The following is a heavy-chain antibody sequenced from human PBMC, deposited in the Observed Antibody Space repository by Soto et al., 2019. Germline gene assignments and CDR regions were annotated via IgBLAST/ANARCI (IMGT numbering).Heavy chain of an antibody. CDR2: TYHSGRT. CDR3: ARRHYYDSSGYADALDI. D-gene: IGHD3-22*01. CDR1: GDSISSGDYY. Sequence: QVHLQESGPGLVEPSQTLSLTCTVSGDSISSGDYYWSWIRQSPDKGLEWIGYTYHSGRTYYKPSLKSRGTHSADTAKNQFSLKLSSVTAADTAVYYCARRHYYDSSGYADALDIWGQGISVTVSS. J-gene: IGHJ3*02. V-gene: IGHV4-30-4*01.